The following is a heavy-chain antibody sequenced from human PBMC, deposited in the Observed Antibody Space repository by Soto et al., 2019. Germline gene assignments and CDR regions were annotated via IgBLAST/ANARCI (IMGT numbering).Heavy chain of an antibody. V-gene: IGHV1-46*01. CDR2: INPSGGST. CDR3: ARSQDIVVVVAAPIYWYFDL. CDR1: GYTFTSYY. Sequence: QVQLVQSGAEVKKPGASVKVSCKASGYTFTSYYMHWVRQAPGQGLEWMGIINPSGGSTSYAQKFQGRVTMTRDTSTSTVYMELSSLRSEDTAVYYCARSQDIVVVVAAPIYWYFDLWGRGTLVTVSS. J-gene: IGHJ2*01. D-gene: IGHD2-15*01.